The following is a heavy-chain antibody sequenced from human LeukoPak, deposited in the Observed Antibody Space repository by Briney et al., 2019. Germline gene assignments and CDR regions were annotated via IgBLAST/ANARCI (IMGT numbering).Heavy chain of an antibody. CDR1: GFTFSTNS. V-gene: IGHV3-21*01. J-gene: IGHJ4*02. CDR3: ARGPRDPTEYCSRGACAPTYDV. CDR2: ISSSGSYI. D-gene: IGHD2-15*01. Sequence: PGGSLRLSCAASGFTFSTNSMNWVRQAPGKGLEWVASISSSGSYIYYPDSVKGRFTVSRDNAKNSVYLQMNSLRAEDTAVYYCARGPRDPTEYCSRGACAPTYDVWGQGTLVTVSS.